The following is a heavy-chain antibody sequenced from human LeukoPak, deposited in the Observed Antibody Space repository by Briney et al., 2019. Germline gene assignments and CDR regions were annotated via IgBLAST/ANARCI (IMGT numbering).Heavy chain of an antibody. Sequence: GGSLRLSCAASGFTFRTYGMHWVRQAPGKGLEWVAVIWYDGSKQYYADSVKGRFTISRDNSKNTLDLQMNSLRVEDTAVYYCARDKGYYYDSSGYYGYFDNWGQGALVTVSS. V-gene: IGHV3-33*01. CDR3: ARDKGYYYDSSGYYGYFDN. CDR2: IWYDGSKQ. CDR1: GFTFRTYG. J-gene: IGHJ4*02. D-gene: IGHD3-22*01.